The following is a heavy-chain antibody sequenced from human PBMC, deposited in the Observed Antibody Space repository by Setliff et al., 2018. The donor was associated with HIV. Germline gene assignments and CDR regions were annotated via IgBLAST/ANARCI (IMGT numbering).Heavy chain of an antibody. J-gene: IGHJ3*01. V-gene: IGHV4-34*01. CDR3: ARDQA. Sequence: YWIGWVRQMPGKGLEWIGEMSHSGGANYNPSLKSRVSISVDTSKNQFSLKLSSVTAADTAVYYCARDQAWGQGTMVTVSS. CDR2: MSHSGGA. CDR1: Y. D-gene: IGHD2-2*01.